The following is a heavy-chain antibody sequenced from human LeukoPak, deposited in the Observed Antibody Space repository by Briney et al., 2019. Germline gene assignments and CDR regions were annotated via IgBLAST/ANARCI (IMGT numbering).Heavy chain of an antibody. CDR2: VSDSGSHT. D-gene: IGHD1-26*01. V-gene: IGHV3-23*01. J-gene: IGHJ3*02. Sequence: PGGSLRLSCAASGFSFSTYAMSWVRQAPGKGLEWVSTVSDSGSHTYYADSVKGRFTMSRDNSKNTLYLQMNSLRGEDTAIYYRAKVSGSYPDAFDIWGQGTMVTVSS. CDR1: GFSFSTYA. CDR3: AKVSGSYPDAFDI.